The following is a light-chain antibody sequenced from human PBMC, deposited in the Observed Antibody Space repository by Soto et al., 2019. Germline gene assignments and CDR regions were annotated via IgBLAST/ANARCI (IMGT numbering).Light chain of an antibody. J-gene: IGKJ4*01. CDR3: QRYDNWPLT. V-gene: IGKV3-15*01. CDR1: QGISNY. Sequence: MTQSPSSLSASVGDRVTITCRASQGISNYLARYQQKPGLSPRLLIYHTSTRATGVPARFSGSGSGTEFSLTISSLQSEDSAVYYCQRYDNWPLTFGGGTKVEIK. CDR2: HTS.